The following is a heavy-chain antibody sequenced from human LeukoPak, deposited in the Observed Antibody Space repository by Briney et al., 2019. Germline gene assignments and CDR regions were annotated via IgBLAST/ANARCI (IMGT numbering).Heavy chain of an antibody. CDR1: GFTFSSYG. CDR3: AKDQNGLQPAALSDV. CDR2: IWYDGSNK. Sequence: GGSLRLSCAASGFTFSSYGMHWVRQAPGKGLEWVAVIWYDGSNKYYADSVKGRFTISRDNSKNTLYLQMNSLRAEDTAVYYCAKDQNGLQPAALSDVWGKGTTVTVSS. J-gene: IGHJ6*04. V-gene: IGHV3-33*06. D-gene: IGHD2-2*01.